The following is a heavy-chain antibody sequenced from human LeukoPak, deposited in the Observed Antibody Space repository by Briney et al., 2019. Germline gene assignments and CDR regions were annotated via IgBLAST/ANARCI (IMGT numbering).Heavy chain of an antibody. D-gene: IGHD6-19*01. CDR2: IYHSGST. CDR1: GYSISSGYY. Sequence: SETLSLTCTVSGYSISSGYYWGWIRQPPGKGLEWIGSIYHSGSTYYNPSLKSRVTISVDKSKNQFSLKLSSVTAADTAVYYCARVLSSGWYDYWGQGTLVTVSS. CDR3: ARVLSSGWYDY. V-gene: IGHV4-38-2*02. J-gene: IGHJ4*02.